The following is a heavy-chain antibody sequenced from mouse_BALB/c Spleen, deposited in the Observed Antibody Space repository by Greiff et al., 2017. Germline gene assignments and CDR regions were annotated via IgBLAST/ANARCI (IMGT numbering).Heavy chain of an antibody. Sequence: EVKVVESGGGLVKPGGSLKLSCAASGFTFSDYYMYWVRQTPEKRLEWVATISDGGSYTYYPDSVKGRFTISRDNAKNNLYLQMSSLKSEDTAMYYCARDGAYYYGSRAYWGQGTLVTVSA. D-gene: IGHD1-1*01. CDR1: GFTFSDYY. CDR2: ISDGGSYT. V-gene: IGHV5-4*02. CDR3: ARDGAYYYGSRAY. J-gene: IGHJ3*01.